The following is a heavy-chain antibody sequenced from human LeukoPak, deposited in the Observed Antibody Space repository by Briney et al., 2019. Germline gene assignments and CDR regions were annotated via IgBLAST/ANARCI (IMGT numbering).Heavy chain of an antibody. CDR3: ARHDGYSSGWYNY. CDR1: GGSISSYY. Sequence: PSETLSLTCTVSGGSISSYYWSWIRQPPGKGLGWIGYIYYSGSTNYNPSLKSRVTISVDTSKNQFSLKLSSVTAADTAVYYCARHDGYSSGWYNYWGQGTLVTVSS. D-gene: IGHD6-19*01. CDR2: IYYSGST. V-gene: IGHV4-59*08. J-gene: IGHJ4*02.